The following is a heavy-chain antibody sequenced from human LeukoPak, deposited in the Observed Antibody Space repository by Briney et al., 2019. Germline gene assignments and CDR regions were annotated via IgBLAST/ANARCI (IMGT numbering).Heavy chain of an antibody. J-gene: IGHJ4*02. CDR1: GFTFSSYV. D-gene: IGHD4-11*01. CDR3: AKGYSNWYFDY. V-gene: IGHV3-23*01. Sequence: GGSLRLSCAVSGFTFSSYVMSWVRQAPGKGLEWVSAISGSGGSTYYADPVKGRFTISRDNSKNTLYLQMNSLRAEDTAVYYCAKGYSNWYFDYWGQGTLVTVSS. CDR2: ISGSGGST.